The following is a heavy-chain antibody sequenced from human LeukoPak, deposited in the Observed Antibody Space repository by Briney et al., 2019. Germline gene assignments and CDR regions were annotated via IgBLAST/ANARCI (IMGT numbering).Heavy chain of an antibody. J-gene: IGHJ4*02. V-gene: IGHV3-48*02. CDR2: ISTGSGTT. CDR1: EFAFSTYN. Sequence: GGSLRLSCAASEFAFSTYNMSWVRQAPGKGLEWVSYISTGSGTTYYADSVKGRFTISRDNVENSLYLQMNSLRDEDTAVYYCARVAAGYSVNYFDYWGQGTLVTVSS. CDR3: ARVAAGYSVNYFDY. D-gene: IGHD4-23*01.